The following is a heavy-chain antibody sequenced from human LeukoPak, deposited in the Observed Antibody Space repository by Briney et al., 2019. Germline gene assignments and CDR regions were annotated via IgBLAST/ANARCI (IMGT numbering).Heavy chain of an antibody. CDR2: IIPIFGTA. CDR3: ARDGVTYYDILTGYNYYGMDV. CDR1: GGTFSSYA. J-gene: IGHJ6*02. Sequence: ASVKVSCKASGGTFSSYAISWVRQAPGQGLEWMGGIIPIFGTANYAQKFQGRVTITTDESTSTAYMELSRLRSDDTAVYYCARDGVTYYDILTGYNYYGMDVWGQGTTVTVSS. V-gene: IGHV1-69*05. D-gene: IGHD3-9*01.